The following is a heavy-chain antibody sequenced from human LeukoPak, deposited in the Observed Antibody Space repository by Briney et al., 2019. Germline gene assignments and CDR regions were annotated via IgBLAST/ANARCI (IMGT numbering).Heavy chain of an antibody. CDR1: GYTFTSYG. CDR3: ARAAWGSGSPLYYFDY. D-gene: IGHD3-10*01. V-gene: IGHV1-18*01. CDR2: ISAYNGNT. Sequence: GASVKVSCKASGYTFTSYGISWVRQAPGQGLEWMGWISAYNGNTNYAQKLQGRVTMTTDTSTSTAYMELRSLRSDDTAVYYRARAAWGSGSPLYYFDYWGQGTLVTVSS. J-gene: IGHJ4*02.